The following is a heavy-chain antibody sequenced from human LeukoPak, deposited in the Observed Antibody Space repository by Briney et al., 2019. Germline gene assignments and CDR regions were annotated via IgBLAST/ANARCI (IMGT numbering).Heavy chain of an antibody. J-gene: IGHJ4*02. CDR1: GFTFDDYG. Sequence: GGSLRLSCAASGFTFDDYGMSWVRQAPGKGLEWVANIKQDGSEKYYVDSVKGRFTISRDNAKNSLYLQMNSLRAEDTAVYYCASSPFTVTNFDYWGQGTLVTVSS. D-gene: IGHD4-17*01. CDR3: ASSPFTVTNFDY. V-gene: IGHV3-7*01. CDR2: IKQDGSEK.